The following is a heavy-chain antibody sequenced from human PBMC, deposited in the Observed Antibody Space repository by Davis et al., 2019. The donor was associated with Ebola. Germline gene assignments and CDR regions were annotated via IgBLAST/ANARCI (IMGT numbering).Heavy chain of an antibody. J-gene: IGHJ4*02. D-gene: IGHD4-17*01. CDR2: IKYDGTEK. V-gene: IGHV3-7*03. CDR3: AKDRGEGADYGDYYDS. CDR1: GFTFSDYW. Sequence: GGSLRLSCAASGFTFSDYWMNWVRQAPGKGLEWVANIKYDGTEKYYVDSVKGRFTISRDNAKNSLYLQMSNLRVEDTAIYFCAKDRGEGADYGDYYDSWGQGTLVTVSS.